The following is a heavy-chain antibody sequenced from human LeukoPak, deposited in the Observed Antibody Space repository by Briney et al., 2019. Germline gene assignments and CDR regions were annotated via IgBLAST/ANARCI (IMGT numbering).Heavy chain of an antibody. D-gene: IGHD5-18*01. V-gene: IGHV4-39*07. CDR1: GGSISSSSYY. CDR2: IYYSGST. CDR3: ARAVQRWLYFDY. Sequence: SETLSLTCTVSGGSISSSSYYWGWIRQPPGKGLEWIGSIYYSGSTYYNPSLKSRVTISVDTSKNQFSLKLSSVTAADTAVYYCARAVQRWLYFDYWGQGTLVTVSS. J-gene: IGHJ4*02.